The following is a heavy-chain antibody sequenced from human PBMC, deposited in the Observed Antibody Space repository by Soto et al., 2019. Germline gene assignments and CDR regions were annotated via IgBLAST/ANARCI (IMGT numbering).Heavy chain of an antibody. CDR1: GGSISSGGYY. Sequence: SETLSLTCTVSGGSISSGGYYWSWIRQHPGKGLEWIGYIYYSGSTYYNPSLKSRVTISVDTSKNQFSLKLSSVTAADTAVYYCARTLRYAYVLDYWGQGTTVTVSS. CDR3: ARTLRYAYVLDY. CDR2: IYYSGST. J-gene: IGHJ4*03. V-gene: IGHV4-31*03. D-gene: IGHD3-16*01.